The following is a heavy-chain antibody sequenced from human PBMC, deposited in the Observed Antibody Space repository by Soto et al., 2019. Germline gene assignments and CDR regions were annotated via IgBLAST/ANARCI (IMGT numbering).Heavy chain of an antibody. CDR1: GASVSSGGYC. Sequence: SETLSLTCTVSGASVSSGGYCWSWIRQHLGKGLEWIGCIYNSGSIYYNPSLESRVIISVDTSKNQFSLRLSSVTAADTAVFYCAHSLRSFYYYGLDVWGQGTTVTVSS. J-gene: IGHJ6*02. CDR3: AHSLRSFYYYGLDV. D-gene: IGHD3-16*01. CDR2: IYNSGSI. V-gene: IGHV4-31*03.